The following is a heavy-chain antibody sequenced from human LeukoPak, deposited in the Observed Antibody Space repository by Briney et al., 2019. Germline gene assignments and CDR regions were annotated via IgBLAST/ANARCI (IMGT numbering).Heavy chain of an antibody. CDR2: IYSGGST. V-gene: IGHV3-53*05. Sequence: GGSLRLSCAASGFTVSSNYMSWVRQAPGKGLEWVSVIYSGGSTYYADSVKGRFTISRDNSKNTLYLQMNSLRAEDTAVYYCAKDSGKYDFWSGYYSLGNWFDPWGQGTLVTVSS. J-gene: IGHJ5*02. D-gene: IGHD3-3*01. CDR3: AKDSGKYDFWSGYYSLGNWFDP. CDR1: GFTVSSNY.